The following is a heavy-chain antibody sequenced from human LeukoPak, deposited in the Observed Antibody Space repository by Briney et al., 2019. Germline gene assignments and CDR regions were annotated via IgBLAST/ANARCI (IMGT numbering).Heavy chain of an antibody. D-gene: IGHD6-13*01. CDR2: INPNTGGT. Sequence: ASVKVSFKASGYSFIGYSMHWVRQPPGQGHEWMGWINPNTGGTNYAQKFQGRVTMTMDTSSSTAYMELSSLRSDDTAVYHCAREYVADSSPLFDYWGQGSLVTVSS. CDR3: AREYVADSSPLFDY. V-gene: IGHV1-2*02. CDR1: GYSFIGYS. J-gene: IGHJ4*02.